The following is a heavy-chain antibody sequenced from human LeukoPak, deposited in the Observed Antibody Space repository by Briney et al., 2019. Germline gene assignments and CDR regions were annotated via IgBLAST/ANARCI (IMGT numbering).Heavy chain of an antibody. CDR3: ARGGGVVTAIIRPFDY. CDR2: INHSGST. Sequence: SETLSLTCAVYGGSFSGYYWSWIRQPPGKGLEWIGEINHSGSTNYNLSLKSRVTISVDTSKNQFSLKLSSVTAADTAVYYCARGGGVVTAIIRPFDYWGQGTLVTVSS. CDR1: GGSFSGYY. D-gene: IGHD2-21*02. J-gene: IGHJ4*02. V-gene: IGHV4-34*01.